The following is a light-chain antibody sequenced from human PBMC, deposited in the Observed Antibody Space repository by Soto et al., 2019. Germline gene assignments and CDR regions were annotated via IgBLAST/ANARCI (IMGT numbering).Light chain of an antibody. CDR1: KLGDKY. J-gene: IGLJ2*01. CDR2: QDS. CDR3: QAWDSSTVV. Sequence: SYELTQPPSVSVSPGQTASITCSGDKLGDKYACWYHQKPGQSPVLVIYQDSKRPSGIPERFSGSNSGNTATLTISGTQAMDEADYYCQAWDSSTVVFGGETKLTVL. V-gene: IGLV3-1*01.